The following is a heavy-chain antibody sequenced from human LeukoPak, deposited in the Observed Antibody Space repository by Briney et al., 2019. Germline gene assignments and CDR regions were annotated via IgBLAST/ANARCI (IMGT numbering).Heavy chain of an antibody. J-gene: IGHJ3*02. CDR3: ARAGGIAAAAGAFDI. CDR1: GYTFTSYG. D-gene: IGHD6-13*01. V-gene: IGHV1-18*04. Sequence: ASVRVSCKASGYTFTSYGMSWVRQAPGQGLEWMGWISAYNGNTNYAQKLQGRVTMTTDTSTTTAYMELRSLRSDDTAVYYCARAGGIAAAAGAFDIWGQGTMVTVSS. CDR2: ISAYNGNT.